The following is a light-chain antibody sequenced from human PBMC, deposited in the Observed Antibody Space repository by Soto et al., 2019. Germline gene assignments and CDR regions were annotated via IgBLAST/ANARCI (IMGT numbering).Light chain of an antibody. CDR1: QSVNNN. CDR3: QQYGSTPLT. CDR2: GAS. J-gene: IGKJ4*01. Sequence: ETLMTQSPATLSVSPGERATLSCRASQSVNNNLAWYQQKLGQAPRVLIYGASTRATGIPARFTGSGSGTEFILTITSLQSEDSALYYCQQYGSTPLTFGGGTKVDIK. V-gene: IGKV3-15*01.